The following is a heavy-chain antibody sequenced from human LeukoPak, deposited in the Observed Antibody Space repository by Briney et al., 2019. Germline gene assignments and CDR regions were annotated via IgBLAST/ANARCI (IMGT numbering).Heavy chain of an antibody. D-gene: IGHD5-24*01. CDR1: GYTFTSYY. CDR2: IIPIFGTA. CDR3: ARGTTEMATDY. J-gene: IGHJ4*02. V-gene: IGHV1-69*13. Sequence: ASVKVSCKASGYTFTSYYMHWVRQAPGQGLEWMGGIIPIFGTANYAQKFHGRVTITADESTSTAYMELSSLRSEDTAVYYCARGTTEMATDYWGQGTLVTVSS.